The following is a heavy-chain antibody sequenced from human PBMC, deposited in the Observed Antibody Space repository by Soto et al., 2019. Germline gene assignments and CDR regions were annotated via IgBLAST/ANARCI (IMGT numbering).Heavy chain of an antibody. Sequence: TETLSLTCTVSGGAISSYYWSWIRQPPGKGLEWIGYIYYSGSTNYNPSLKSRVTISVDTSKNQFSLKLSSVTAADTAVYYCERANTGNSGYPSYFDYCGQGTLVPVSS. D-gene: IGHD3-9*01. CDR2: IYYSGST. J-gene: IGHJ4*02. CDR1: GGAISSYY. V-gene: IGHV4-59*01. CDR3: ERANTGNSGYPSYFDY.